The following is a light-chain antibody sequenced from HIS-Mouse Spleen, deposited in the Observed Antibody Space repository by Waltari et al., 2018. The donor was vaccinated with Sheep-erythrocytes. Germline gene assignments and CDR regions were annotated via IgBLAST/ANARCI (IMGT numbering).Light chain of an antibody. Sequence: QSALTQPASVSGSPGQSITNSCTGTSSDRGRYILVSWYQQNPGKAPKLMIYEGSKRPSGVSNRFSGSKSGNTASLTISGLQAEDEADYYCCSYAGSSTPWVFGGGTKLTVL. V-gene: IGLV2-23*01. CDR1: SSDRGRYIL. J-gene: IGLJ3*02. CDR2: EGS. CDR3: CSYAGSSTPWV.